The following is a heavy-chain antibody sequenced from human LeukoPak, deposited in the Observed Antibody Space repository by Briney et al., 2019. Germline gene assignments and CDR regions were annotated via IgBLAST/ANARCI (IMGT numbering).Heavy chain of an antibody. V-gene: IGHV3-15*01. J-gene: IGHJ5*02. CDR1: GFTFNNAW. CDR2: IKSKTDGETT. CDR3: TTTNWFDP. Sequence: GGSLRLSCAASGFTFNNAWMSWVRQAPGKGLEWVGRIKSKTDGETTDYAAPVKGRFTISRDDSKNTLFLQMNSLKTDDTAVYYCTTTNWFDPWGQGTLVTVSS.